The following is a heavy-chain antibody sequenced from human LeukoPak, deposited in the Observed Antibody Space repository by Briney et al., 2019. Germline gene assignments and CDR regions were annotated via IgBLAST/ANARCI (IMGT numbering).Heavy chain of an antibody. Sequence: ASVKVSCKASGYTFIDYAMNWVRQAPGQGLEWMGWIKTTTGNPTYAQGFTGRFVFSLDTSVSTAYLQISSLKAEDTAVYYCARAPGRATIGRMVCWGQGTLVTVSS. CDR1: GYTFIDYA. CDR2: IKTTTGNP. V-gene: IGHV7-4-1*02. D-gene: IGHD5-24*01. J-gene: IGHJ4*02. CDR3: ARAPGRATIGRMVC.